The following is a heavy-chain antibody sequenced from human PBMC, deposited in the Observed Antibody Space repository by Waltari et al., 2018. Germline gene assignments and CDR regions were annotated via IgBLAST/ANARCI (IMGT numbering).Heavy chain of an antibody. V-gene: IGHV4-38-2*01. Sequence: QVQLQESGPGLVKPSETQSLTCAVSGYSISSGYYWGWIRQPPGKGLEWIGSIYHSGSTYYNPSLKSRVTISVDTSKNQFSLKLSSVTAADMAVYYCARQYSSGWGPWGQGTLVTVSS. CDR1: GYSISSGYY. CDR3: ARQYSSGWGP. J-gene: IGHJ5*02. CDR2: IYHSGST. D-gene: IGHD6-19*01.